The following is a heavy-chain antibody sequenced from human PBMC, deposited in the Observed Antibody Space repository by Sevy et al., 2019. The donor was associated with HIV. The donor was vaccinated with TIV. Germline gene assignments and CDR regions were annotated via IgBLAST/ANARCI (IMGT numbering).Heavy chain of an antibody. V-gene: IGHV4-39*01. CDR2: IYYSGNT. D-gene: IGHD3-3*01. Sequence: SQTLSLTCTVSGDSISSSTYHWGWIRQSPGKGLEWIGNIYYSGNTNYNPSLTNRATISVDTSKNQFSLNLTSVTAADTAVYYCARVVDFWSGYLDYWGQGTLGTVSS. CDR1: GDSISSSTYH. CDR3: ARVVDFWSGYLDY. J-gene: IGHJ4*01.